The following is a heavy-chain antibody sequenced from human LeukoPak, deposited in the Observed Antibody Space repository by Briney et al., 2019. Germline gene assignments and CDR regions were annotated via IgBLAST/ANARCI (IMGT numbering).Heavy chain of an antibody. V-gene: IGHV3-9*03. CDR3: ANGSYDSSGYYNFDY. CDR1: GFTFDDYA. D-gene: IGHD3-22*01. CDR2: ISWNSGSI. Sequence: PGGSLRLSCAASGFTFDDYAMHWVRQAPGKGLEWVSGISWNSGSIGYADSVKGRFTISRDNAKNSLYLQMNSLRAEDMALYYCANGSYDSSGYYNFDYWGQGTLVTVSS. J-gene: IGHJ4*02.